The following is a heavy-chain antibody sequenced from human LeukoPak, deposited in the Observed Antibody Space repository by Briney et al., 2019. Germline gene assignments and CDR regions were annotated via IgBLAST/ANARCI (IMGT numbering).Heavy chain of an antibody. J-gene: IGHJ4*02. CDR3: TRDPIIGAPDYFDY. Sequence: GGSLRLSCAASGFTFSSYGMHWVRQAPGKGLEWVAVISYDGSNKYYADSVKGRFTISRDNSKNTLYLQMDSLRVEDTAVYYCTRDPIIGAPDYFDYWGQGSLVTVSS. CDR2: ISYDGSNK. CDR1: GFTFSSYG. D-gene: IGHD1-26*01. V-gene: IGHV3-30*03.